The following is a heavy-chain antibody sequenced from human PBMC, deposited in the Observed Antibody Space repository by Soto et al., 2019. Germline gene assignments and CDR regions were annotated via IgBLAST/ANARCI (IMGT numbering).Heavy chain of an antibody. D-gene: IGHD6-19*01. CDR2: IYPGDSDT. Sequence: XESLKSSWKGSGYSFTSYWIGWVRQMPGKGLEWMGIIYPGDSDTRYSPSFQGQVTISADKSITTAYLQWSSLKASDTAMYYCARGRTVAGTIYFDYWGQGTLVTVSS. J-gene: IGHJ4*02. CDR1: GYSFTSYW. CDR3: ARGRTVAGTIYFDY. V-gene: IGHV5-51*01.